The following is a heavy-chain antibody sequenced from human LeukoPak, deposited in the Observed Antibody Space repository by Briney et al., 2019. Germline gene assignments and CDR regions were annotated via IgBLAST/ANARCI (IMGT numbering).Heavy chain of an antibody. V-gene: IGHV3-74*01. CDR2: INSDGSST. Sequence: PGGSLRLSCAASGFTLSSYWMHWVRQAPGKGLAWVSRINSDGSSTSYADSVKGRFTISRDNAKNTLYLQMNSLRAEDTAVYYCARGKSDFWSGYYTGDYFDYWGQGTLVTVSS. J-gene: IGHJ4*02. D-gene: IGHD3-3*01. CDR1: GFTLSSYW. CDR3: ARGKSDFWSGYYTGDYFDY.